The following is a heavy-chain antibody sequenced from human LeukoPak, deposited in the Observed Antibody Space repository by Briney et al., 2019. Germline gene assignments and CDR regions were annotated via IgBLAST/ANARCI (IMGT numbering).Heavy chain of an antibody. D-gene: IGHD2-2*03. Sequence: SETLSLTCTVSGGSISSSSYYWGWIRQPPGEGLEWIGSIYYSGSTYYNPSLKSRVTISVDTSKNQSSLKLSSVTAADTAVYYGARPVVDIVVVPAAMSDGRNYYYYMDVWGKGTTVTVSS. CDR1: GGSISSSSYY. J-gene: IGHJ6*03. CDR2: IYYSGST. V-gene: IGHV4-39*01. CDR3: ARPVVDIVVVPAAMSDGRNYYYYMDV.